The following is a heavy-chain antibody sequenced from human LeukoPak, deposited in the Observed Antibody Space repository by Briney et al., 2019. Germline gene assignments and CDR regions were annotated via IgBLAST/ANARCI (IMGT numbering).Heavy chain of an antibody. V-gene: IGHV1-2*02. Sequence: GASVKVSCKASGYTFTGYYMHWVRQAPGQGLEWMGWINPNSGGTNYAQKFQGRVTMTRDTSISTAYMELSRLRSDDTAVYYCARTLPYSSSWYAVAVAGAFDYRGQGTLVTVSS. CDR1: GYTFTGYY. CDR2: INPNSGGT. D-gene: IGHD6-13*01. CDR3: ARTLPYSSSWYAVAVAGAFDY. J-gene: IGHJ4*02.